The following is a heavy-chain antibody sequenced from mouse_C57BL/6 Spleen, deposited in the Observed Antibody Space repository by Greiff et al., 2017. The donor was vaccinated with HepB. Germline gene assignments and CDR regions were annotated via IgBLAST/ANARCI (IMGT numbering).Heavy chain of an antibody. D-gene: IGHD1-2*01. V-gene: IGHV1-26*01. CDR2: INPNNGCT. CDR3: ARVGDYYGLAGYFDV. CDR1: GYTFTDYY. J-gene: IGHJ1*03. Sequence: EVQLQQSGPELVKPGASVKISCKASGYTFTDYYMNWVKQSHGKSLEWIGDINPNNGCTSYNQKFKGKATLTVDKSSSTAYMELRSLTSEDSAVDYGARVGDYYGLAGYFDVWGTGTTVTVSS.